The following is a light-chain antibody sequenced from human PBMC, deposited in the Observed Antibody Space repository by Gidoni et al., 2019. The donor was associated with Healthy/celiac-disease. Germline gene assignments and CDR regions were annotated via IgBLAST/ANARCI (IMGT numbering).Light chain of an antibody. V-gene: IGKV1-5*01. Sequence: DIQMTQAPSTLSESVGDRVTITCRASQSISSWLAWYQQKPGKAPKLLIYDASSLESGVPSRFSGSVSGTEFTLTISSLLPDDFATYYCQQYNSYWTFGQGTKVEIK. J-gene: IGKJ1*01. CDR2: DAS. CDR1: QSISSW. CDR3: QQYNSYWT.